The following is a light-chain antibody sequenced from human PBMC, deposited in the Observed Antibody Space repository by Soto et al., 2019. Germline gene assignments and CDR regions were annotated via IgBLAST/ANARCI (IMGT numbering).Light chain of an antibody. V-gene: IGKV3-11*01. J-gene: IGKJ4*01. Sequence: DIVLTQSPGTLSLSPGERATLSCWASQTVGTYLAWYQQKPGQAPRLVMYDATDRPTGIPARFSGSGSGTNFTLTISSLEPEDFAVYYCQQRSSWPPFTFGGGTKVEVK. CDR1: QTVGTY. CDR3: QQRSSWPPFT. CDR2: DAT.